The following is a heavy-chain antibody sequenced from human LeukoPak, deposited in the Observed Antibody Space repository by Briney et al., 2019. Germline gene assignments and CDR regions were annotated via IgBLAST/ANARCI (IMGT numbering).Heavy chain of an antibody. D-gene: IGHD6-13*01. J-gene: IGHJ4*02. Sequence: AGGSLRLSCAASGFTFSSYGMSWVRQAPGKGLEWVSAIISGSGSSTYYADSVKGRFTISRDNSKNTLYLQMNSLRAEDTAVYYCAKMRGAAAGYFDYWGQGTLVTVSS. CDR2: IISGSGSST. V-gene: IGHV3-23*01. CDR1: GFTFSSYG. CDR3: AKMRGAAAGYFDY.